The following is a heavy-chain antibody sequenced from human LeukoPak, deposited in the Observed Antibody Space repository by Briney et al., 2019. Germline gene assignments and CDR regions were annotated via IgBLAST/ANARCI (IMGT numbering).Heavy chain of an antibody. CDR2: ISGSGGST. Sequence: PGGSLRLSCAASGFTFSSYGMSWARQAPGKGLEWVSAISGSGGSTYYADSVKGRFTISRDNSKNTLYLQMNSLRAEDTAVYYCAKGRSSSWYAFDIWGQGTMVTVSS. D-gene: IGHD6-13*01. CDR3: AKGRSSSWYAFDI. V-gene: IGHV3-23*01. J-gene: IGHJ3*02. CDR1: GFTFSSYG.